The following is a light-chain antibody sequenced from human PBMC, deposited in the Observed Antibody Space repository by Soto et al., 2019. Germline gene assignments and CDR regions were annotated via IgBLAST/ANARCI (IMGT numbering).Light chain of an antibody. CDR2: AAS. V-gene: IGKV1-39*01. Sequence: DLQMTQSPSSLSASVGDRVTITCRSSQSIKNYLNWYQQKPGKAPKLLIYAASTLQSGVPSRFSGSGSGTDFTLAISCLQPDDFATYYCQQGYKTPRTFGQGTKVEIK. CDR1: QSIKNY. J-gene: IGKJ1*01. CDR3: QQGYKTPRT.